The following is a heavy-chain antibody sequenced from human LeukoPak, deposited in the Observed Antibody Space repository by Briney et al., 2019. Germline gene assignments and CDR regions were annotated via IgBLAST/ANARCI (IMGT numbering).Heavy chain of an antibody. Sequence: SETLSLTCTVSGGSISSYYWNWIRQPAGKGLEWIGRIYTSGSTNYNTSLKSRVTISVDTSKKQFSLKLSSVTAAATAVYYCARLHSYDNSGYWFFDYWGQGTLVTVSS. D-gene: IGHD3-22*01. V-gene: IGHV4-4*07. CDR1: GGSISSYY. J-gene: IGHJ4*02. CDR3: ARLHSYDNSGYWFFDY. CDR2: IYTSGST.